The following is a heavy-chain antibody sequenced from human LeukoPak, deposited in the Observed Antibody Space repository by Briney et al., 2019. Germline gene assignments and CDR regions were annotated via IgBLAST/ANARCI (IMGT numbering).Heavy chain of an antibody. D-gene: IGHD4-17*01. J-gene: IGHJ4*02. CDR3: ARAPMTTVPYFDY. V-gene: IGHV4-59*01. CDR2: VYYSGST. CDR1: GGSISGYY. Sequence: PSETLSLTCPVSGGSISGYYGSWVRQPPGRGLEWIGPVYYSGSTNYNPSLKSRITISVDRSKNQFSLKLSSVTAADTAVYYCARAPMTTVPYFDYWGQGALVTVSS.